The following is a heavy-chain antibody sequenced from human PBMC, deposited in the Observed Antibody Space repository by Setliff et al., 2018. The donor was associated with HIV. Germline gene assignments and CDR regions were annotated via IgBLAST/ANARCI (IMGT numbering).Heavy chain of an antibody. CDR2: VYYSGTT. D-gene: IGHD3-3*01. CDR3: ANFPTVFGVVSPSYS. V-gene: IGHV4-59*08. CDR1: GRSITSSY. J-gene: IGHJ5*02. Sequence: LSLTCSVSGRSITSSYWGWVRQSPERGLEWIGYVYYSGTTNYNPSLKSRVSLSIDTSKNQFSLKLTSLTAADTAVYYCANFPTVFGVVSPSYSWGQGIQVTVSS.